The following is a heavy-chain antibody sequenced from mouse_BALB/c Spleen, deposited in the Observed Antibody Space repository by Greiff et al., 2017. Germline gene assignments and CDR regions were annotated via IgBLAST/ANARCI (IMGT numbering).Heavy chain of an antibody. D-gene: IGHD1-1*01. Sequence: EVKLMESGGGLVKPGGSLKLSCAASGFTFSDYYMYWVRQTPEKRLEWVATISDGGSYTYYPDSVKGRFTISRDNAKNNLYLQMSSLKSEDTAMYYCARGYGSTYGGFAYWGQGTLVTVSA. CDR1: GFTFSDYY. CDR2: ISDGGSYT. J-gene: IGHJ3*01. V-gene: IGHV5-4*02. CDR3: ARGYGSTYGGFAY.